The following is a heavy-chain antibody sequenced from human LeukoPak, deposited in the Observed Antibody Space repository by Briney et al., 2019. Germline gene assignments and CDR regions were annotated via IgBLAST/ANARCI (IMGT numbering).Heavy chain of an antibody. CDR3: ASERAIRFLEN. J-gene: IGHJ4*02. V-gene: IGHV3-48*01. CDR2: ISSSSSTI. Sequence: GGSLRLSCAASGFTFSSYSMNWVRQASGKGLEWVSYISSSSSTIYYADSVKGRFTISRDNAKNSLYLQMNSLRAEDTAVYYCASERAIRFLENWGQGTLVTVSS. CDR1: GFTFSSYS. D-gene: IGHD3-3*01.